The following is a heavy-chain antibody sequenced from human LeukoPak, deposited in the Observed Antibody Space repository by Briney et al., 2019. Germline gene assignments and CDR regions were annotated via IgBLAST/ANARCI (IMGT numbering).Heavy chain of an antibody. CDR2: IYYSGST. D-gene: IGHD6-13*01. CDR3: ARHSGIAPYFDY. V-gene: IGHV4-39*01. J-gene: IGHJ4*02. CDR1: GFTFSSYSMN. Sequence: GSLRLSCAASGFTFSSYSMNWVRQAPGKGLEWIGSIYYSGSTYYNPSLKSRVTISVDTSKNQFSLKLSSVTAADTAVYYCARHSGIAPYFDYWGQGTLVTVSS.